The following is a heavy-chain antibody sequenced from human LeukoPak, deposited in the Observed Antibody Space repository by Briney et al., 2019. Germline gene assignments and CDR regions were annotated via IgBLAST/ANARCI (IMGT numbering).Heavy chain of an antibody. J-gene: IGHJ6*02. CDR2: INPNSGGT. V-gene: IGHV1-2*02. D-gene: IGHD6-13*01. Sequence: ASVKVSCKASGYTLTGYYMHWVRQAPGQGLEWMGWINPNSGGTNYAQKFQGRVTMTRDTSISTAYMELSRLRSDDTAVYYCARDVTAAGLYYYYGMDVWGQGTTVTVSS. CDR3: ARDVTAAGLYYYYGMDV. CDR1: GYTLTGYY.